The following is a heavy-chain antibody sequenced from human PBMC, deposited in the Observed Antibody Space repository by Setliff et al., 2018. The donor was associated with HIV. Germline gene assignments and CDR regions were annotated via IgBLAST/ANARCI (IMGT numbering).Heavy chain of an antibody. J-gene: IGHJ4*02. CDR3: ATATAYGQFDF. V-gene: IGHV4-59*01. Sequence: PSETLSLTCTVSGGSISSYYWSWIRQPPGKGLEWIAYIYDTGSTNYNPSLRSRVTISVDTSKNQFSLNLSSVTAADTAVYYCATATAYGQFDFWGQGTLVTVSS. CDR2: IYDTGST. CDR1: GGSISSYY. D-gene: IGHD2-21*02.